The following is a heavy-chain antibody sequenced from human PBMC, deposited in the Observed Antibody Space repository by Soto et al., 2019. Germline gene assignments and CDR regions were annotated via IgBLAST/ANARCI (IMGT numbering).Heavy chain of an antibody. J-gene: IGHJ4*02. CDR1: GFTFSTSG. D-gene: IGHD5-12*01. CDR3: AKGGWLRRNDC. V-gene: IGHV3-23*01. CDR2: ISGSGTST. Sequence: EVQLLESGGGLVQPGGSLRLSCAASGFTFSTSGMSWVRQAPGRGLEWISVISGSGTSTYYADSVKGRFTISRDNSKNTLYLQMNSLGAEDTAVYYCAKGGWLRRNDCWGQGTLVTVSS.